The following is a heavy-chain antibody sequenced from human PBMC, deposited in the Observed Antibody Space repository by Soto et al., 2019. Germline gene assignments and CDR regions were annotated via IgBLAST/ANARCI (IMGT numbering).Heavy chain of an antibody. J-gene: IGHJ6*02. D-gene: IGHD3-16*01. Sequence: EVELVESGGGLVQAGGSLRVSCGVSGFTSSDHYMDWVRQAPGKGLEWVGRTANKRSRYTTEYAASVKGRFIISRDDSKIAVYLQMNSLNIEDTAVYYCARAGFGHGLDVWGQGTTVTVSS. CDR3: ARAGFGHGLDV. V-gene: IGHV3-72*01. CDR1: GFTSSDHY. CDR2: TANKRSRYTT.